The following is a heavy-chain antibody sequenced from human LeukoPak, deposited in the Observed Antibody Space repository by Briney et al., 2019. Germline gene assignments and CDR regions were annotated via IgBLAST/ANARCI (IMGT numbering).Heavy chain of an antibody. V-gene: IGHV4-34*01. D-gene: IGHD2-15*01. Sequence: SETLSLTCAVYGGSFSGYYWSWIRQPPGKGLEWIGEINHSGSTNYNPSLKSRVTISVDTSKNQFSLKLSSVTAADTAVYCCARVAPYIVVVVAATRVGAFDIWGQGTMVTVSS. CDR1: GGSFSGYY. CDR2: INHSGST. CDR3: ARVAPYIVVVVAATRVGAFDI. J-gene: IGHJ3*02.